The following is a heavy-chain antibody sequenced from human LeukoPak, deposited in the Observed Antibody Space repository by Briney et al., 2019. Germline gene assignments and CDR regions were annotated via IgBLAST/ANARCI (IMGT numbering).Heavy chain of an antibody. CDR2: ISSSSSYI. CDR3: ARGALGDWFPLDH. CDR1: GFTFSSYS. D-gene: IGHD3-9*01. V-gene: IGHV3-21*01. Sequence: GGSLRLSCAASGFTFSSYSMNWVRQAPGKGLEWVSSISSSSSYIYYADSVKGRFTISRDNAKNSLYLQMNSLRAEDTAVYYCARGALGDWFPLDHWGQGTLVTVSS. J-gene: IGHJ4*02.